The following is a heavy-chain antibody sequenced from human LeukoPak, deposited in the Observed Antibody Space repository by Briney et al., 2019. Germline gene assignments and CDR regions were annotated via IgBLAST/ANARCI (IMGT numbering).Heavy chain of an antibody. J-gene: IGHJ4*02. Sequence: ASVKVSCKASGYTFTNYAMNWVRQAPGQGLEWMGRIIPILGIANYAQKFQGRVTITADKSTSTAYMELSSLRSEDTAVYYCASSIAAAGGDADYWGQGTLVTVSS. CDR2: IIPILGIA. CDR1: GYTFTNYA. CDR3: ASSIAAAGGDADY. D-gene: IGHD6-13*01. V-gene: IGHV1-69*04.